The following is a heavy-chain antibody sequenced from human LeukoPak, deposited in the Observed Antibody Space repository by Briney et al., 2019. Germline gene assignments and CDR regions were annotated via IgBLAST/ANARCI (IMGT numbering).Heavy chain of an antibody. V-gene: IGHV4-59*01. Sequence: GSLRLSCAASGFTFSSYSMNWVRQAPGKGLEWIGYISYSGSTKYNPSLKSRVTISVDTSKNQFSLKLSSVTAADTAVYYCARYGMATIQFFDYWGQGTLFTVSS. J-gene: IGHJ4*02. CDR2: ISYSGST. CDR1: GFTFSSYS. D-gene: IGHD5-24*01. CDR3: ARYGMATIQFFDY.